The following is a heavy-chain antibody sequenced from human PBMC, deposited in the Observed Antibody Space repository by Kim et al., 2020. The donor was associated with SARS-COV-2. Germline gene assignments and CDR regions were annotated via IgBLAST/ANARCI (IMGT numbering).Heavy chain of an antibody. CDR1: GFTFSSYS. CDR2: ISSSSSTI. J-gene: IGHJ3*02. D-gene: IGHD6-13*01. CDR3: ARESSSSSWTTYNDAFDI. Sequence: GGSLRLSCAASGFTFSSYSMNWVRQAPGKGLEWVSYISSSSSTIYYADSVKGRFTISRDNAKNSLYLQMNSLRDEDTAVYYCARESSSSSWTTYNDAFDIWGQGTMVTVSS. V-gene: IGHV3-48*02.